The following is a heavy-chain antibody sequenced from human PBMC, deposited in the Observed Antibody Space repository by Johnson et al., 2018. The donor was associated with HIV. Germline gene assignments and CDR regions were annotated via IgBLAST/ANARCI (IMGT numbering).Heavy chain of an antibody. Sequence: QMLLVESGGGVVQPGGSLRLSCAASGFTFSNYGMHWVRQAPGKGLGWVAFLRYDGSEKYYVASVTGRFPISRDNAKNTLYLQMNSLRAEDTAVYYCARDKYPPTAAAGTDAFDIWGQGTMVTVSS. CDR3: ARDKYPPTAAAGTDAFDI. V-gene: IGHV3-30*02. CDR1: GFTFSNYG. CDR2: LRYDGSEK. D-gene: IGHD6-13*01. J-gene: IGHJ3*02.